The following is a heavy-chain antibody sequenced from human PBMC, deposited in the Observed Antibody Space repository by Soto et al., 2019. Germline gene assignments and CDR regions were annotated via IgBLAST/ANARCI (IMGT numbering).Heavy chain of an antibody. Sequence: ASVKVSCKASRYTFTSSYMHWVRQAPGQGLEWMGIINPSGGSTSYAQKFQGRVTMTRDTSTSTVYMELSSLRSEDTAVYYCARDSLGNEYYFDYWGQGTLVTSPQ. CDR1: RYTFTSSY. CDR2: INPSGGST. V-gene: IGHV1-46*03. D-gene: IGHD1-26*01. J-gene: IGHJ4*02. CDR3: ARDSLGNEYYFDY.